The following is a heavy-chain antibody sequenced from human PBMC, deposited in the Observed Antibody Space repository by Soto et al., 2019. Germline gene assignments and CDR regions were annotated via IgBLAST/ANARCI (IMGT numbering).Heavy chain of an antibody. J-gene: IGHJ4*02. Sequence: GASVKVSCKASGYTFTSYGISWVRQAPGQGLEWMGRISAYNGNTNYAQKLQGRVTMTTDTSTSTAYMELRSLRSDDTAVYYCAREPLHYDFWSGYYTVEFDYWGQGTLVTVSS. CDR1: GYTFTSYG. V-gene: IGHV1-18*01. D-gene: IGHD3-3*01. CDR3: AREPLHYDFWSGYYTVEFDY. CDR2: ISAYNGNT.